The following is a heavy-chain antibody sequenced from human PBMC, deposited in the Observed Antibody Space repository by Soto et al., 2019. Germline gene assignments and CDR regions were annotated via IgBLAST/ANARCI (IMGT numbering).Heavy chain of an antibody. CDR2: ISAYNGNT. CDR3: ARDRDTAMAVYYGMDV. V-gene: IGHV1-18*01. Sequence: GASVKVSCKASGYTFTSYGISWVRQAPGQGLEWMGWISAYNGNTNYAQKLQGRVTMTTDTSTSTAYMELRSLRSDDTAVYYCARDRDTAMAVYYGMDVWGQGTTVTVSS. D-gene: IGHD5-18*01. J-gene: IGHJ6*02. CDR1: GYTFTSYG.